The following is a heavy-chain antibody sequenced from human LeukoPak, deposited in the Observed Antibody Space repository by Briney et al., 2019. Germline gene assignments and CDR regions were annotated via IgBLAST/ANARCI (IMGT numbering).Heavy chain of an antibody. V-gene: IGHV4-59*01. D-gene: IGHD1-1*01. J-gene: IGHJ4*02. CDR3: ARIGTTGTERRKSVYFDY. CDR1: GGSISSYY. CDR2: IYYSGST. Sequence: PSETLSLTCTVSGGSISSYYWSWIRQPPGKGLEWIGYIYYSGSTNYNPSLKSRVTISVDTSKNQFSLKLSSVTAADTAVYYCARIGTTGTERRKSVYFDYWGQGTLVTVSS.